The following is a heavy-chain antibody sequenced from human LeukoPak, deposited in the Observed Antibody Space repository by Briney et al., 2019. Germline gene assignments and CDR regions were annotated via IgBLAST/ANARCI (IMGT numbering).Heavy chain of an antibody. CDR2: IYYSGST. CDR3: ARDLSPYVDTAMVYWFDP. V-gene: IGHV4-39*07. D-gene: IGHD5-18*01. CDR1: GGSISSSSYY. J-gene: IGHJ5*02. Sequence: SETLSLTCTVSGGSISSSSYYWGWIRQPPGKGLEWIGSIYYSGSTYYNPSLKSRVTISVDTSKNQFSLKLSSVTAADTAVYYCARDLSPYVDTAMVYWFDPWGQGTLVTVSS.